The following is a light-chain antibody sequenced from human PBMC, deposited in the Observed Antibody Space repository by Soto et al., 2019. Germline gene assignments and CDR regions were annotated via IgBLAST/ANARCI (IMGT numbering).Light chain of an antibody. CDR2: DVS. CDR3: SSYTSSSTPRYV. V-gene: IGLV2-14*01. CDR1: SSDVGGYNY. Sequence: QSALTQPASVSGSPGQSITISCTGTSSDVGGYNYVSWYQQHPGKAPKLMIYDVSNRPSGVSNRFSGSKSGNTASLTISGLQAEDEAEYYCSSYTSSSTPRYVFGTGTKVTVL. J-gene: IGLJ1*01.